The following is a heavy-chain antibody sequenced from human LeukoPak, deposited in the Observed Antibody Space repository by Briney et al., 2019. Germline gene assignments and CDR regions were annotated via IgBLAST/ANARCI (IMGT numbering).Heavy chain of an antibody. CDR2: IYYSGST. D-gene: IGHD6-13*01. Sequence: PSETLSLTCTVSGGSISSYYWSWIRQPPGKGLEWIGHIYYSGSTNYNPSLKSRVTISVDTSKNQFSLKLTSVTAADTAVYYCARDRPIGIAASGTYDIWGQGTMVTVSS. CDR3: ARDRPIGIAASGTYDI. CDR1: GGSISSYY. V-gene: IGHV4-59*01. J-gene: IGHJ3*02.